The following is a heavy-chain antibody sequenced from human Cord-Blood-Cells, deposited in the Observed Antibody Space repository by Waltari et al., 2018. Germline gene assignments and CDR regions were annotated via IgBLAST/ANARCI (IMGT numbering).Heavy chain of an antibody. D-gene: IGHD1-26*01. CDR1: GGHFSSYT. V-gene: IGHV1-69*12. CDR2: IIPIFGTA. J-gene: IGHJ3*02. CDR3: ARGSGSYVDAFDI. Sequence: QVQLVQSGAEVKKPGSSVKVSCKASGGHFSSYTNSWVRQAPGQGLELMGGIIPIFGTANYAQKFQGRVTITADESTSTAYMELSSLRSEDTAVYYCARGSGSYVDAFDIWGQGTMVTVSS.